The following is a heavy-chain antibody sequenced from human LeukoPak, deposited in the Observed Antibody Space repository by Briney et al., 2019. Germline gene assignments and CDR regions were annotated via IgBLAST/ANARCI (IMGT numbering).Heavy chain of an antibody. Sequence: TSETLSLTCTVSGGSISSSSYYWGWIRQPPGKGLEWIGSIYYSGSTYDNPSLKSRVTVSVDTSKNQFSLKLSSVTAADTAVYYCARTGCSSGWHYWGQGTLVTVSS. CDR3: ARTGCSSGWHY. J-gene: IGHJ4*02. V-gene: IGHV4-39*01. D-gene: IGHD6-25*01. CDR1: GGSISSSSYY. CDR2: IYYSGST.